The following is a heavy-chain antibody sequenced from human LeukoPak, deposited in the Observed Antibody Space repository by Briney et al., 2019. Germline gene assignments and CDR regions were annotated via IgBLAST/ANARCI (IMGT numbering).Heavy chain of an antibody. CDR2: IHYDGST. J-gene: IGHJ3*02. CDR1: GGSFSGYY. Sequence: SETLSLTCAVYGGSFSGYYWSWIRQSPGKGLEWIGFIHYDGSTTYNPSVNSRVTISIDMSKTQFSLRLTSVTAADTAMYYCARDARLPHDIWGQGTMVTVSS. CDR3: ARDARLPHDI. V-gene: IGHV4-34*11.